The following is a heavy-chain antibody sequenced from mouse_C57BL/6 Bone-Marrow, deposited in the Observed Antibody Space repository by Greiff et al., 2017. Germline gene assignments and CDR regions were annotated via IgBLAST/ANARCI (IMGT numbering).Heavy chain of an antibody. V-gene: IGHV1-76*01. CDR3: ARFGYYGSSYVFDY. CDR2: IYPGSGNT. Sequence: VQGVESGAELVRPGASVKLSCKASGYTFTDYYINWVKQRPGQGLEWIARIYPGSGNTYYNEKFKGKATLTAEKSSSTTYMQLSSLTSEDSAVDFCARFGYYGSSYVFDYWGQGTTLTVSS. J-gene: IGHJ2*01. CDR1: GYTFTDYY. D-gene: IGHD1-1*01.